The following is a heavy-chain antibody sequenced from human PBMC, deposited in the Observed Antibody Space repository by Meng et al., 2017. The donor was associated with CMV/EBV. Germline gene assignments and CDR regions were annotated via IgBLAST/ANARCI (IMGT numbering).Heavy chain of an antibody. CDR1: GCTFSSYA. CDR2: LRYDGSNK. V-gene: IGHV3-30*02. J-gene: IGHJ4*02. D-gene: IGHD6-13*01. CDR3: AKLDGAAAEY. Sequence: GGPLRLSCAASGCTFSSYAMHWVRQAPGKGLEWMTFLRYDGSNKYYADSVKGRFTISRDNSKNTLYLQMNSLGAEDTAVYDCAKLDGAAAEYWGQGTLVTVSS.